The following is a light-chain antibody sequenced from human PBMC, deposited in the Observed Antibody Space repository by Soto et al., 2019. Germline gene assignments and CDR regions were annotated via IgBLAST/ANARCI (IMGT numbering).Light chain of an antibody. CDR3: QQRHMWPIT. J-gene: IGKJ5*01. Sequence: EIVLTQSPATLSLSPGERATLSRRASQSFRGLLAWYQQKPGQAPRLLIYDAYNRATGIPPRFSGSGSGTDFTLTISSLEPEDSAVYYCQQRHMWPITFGQGTRLEIK. CDR1: QSFRGL. CDR2: DAY. V-gene: IGKV3-11*01.